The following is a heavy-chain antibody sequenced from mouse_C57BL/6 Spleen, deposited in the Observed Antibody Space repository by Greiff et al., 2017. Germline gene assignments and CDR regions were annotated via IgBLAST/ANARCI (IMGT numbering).Heavy chain of an antibody. D-gene: IGHD2-4*01. V-gene: IGHV1-7*01. CDR1: GYTFTSYW. CDR2: INPSSGYT. J-gene: IGHJ4*01. Sequence: QVQLQESGAELAKPGASVKLSCKASGYTFTSYWMHWVKQRPGKGLEWIGYINPSSGYTKYNQKFKDKATLTADKSSSTAYMQLSSLTYEDSAVYYCARTYLSYYDYDDAMDYWGQGTSVTVSS. CDR3: ARTYLSYYDYDDAMDY.